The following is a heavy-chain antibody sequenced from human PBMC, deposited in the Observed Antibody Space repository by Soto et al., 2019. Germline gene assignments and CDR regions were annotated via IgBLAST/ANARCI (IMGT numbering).Heavy chain of an antibody. CDR2: ISYDGSNK. D-gene: IGHD1-26*01. Sequence: QVQLVESGGGVVQPGRSLRLSCAASGFTFSSYAMHWVRQAPGKGLEWVAIISYDGSNKYYADSVKGRFTISRDNSKNTLYLQMNSLRAEDTAVYYCARELIVGALYGMDVWGQGTTVTVSS. CDR1: GFTFSSYA. J-gene: IGHJ6*02. CDR3: ARELIVGALYGMDV. V-gene: IGHV3-30-3*01.